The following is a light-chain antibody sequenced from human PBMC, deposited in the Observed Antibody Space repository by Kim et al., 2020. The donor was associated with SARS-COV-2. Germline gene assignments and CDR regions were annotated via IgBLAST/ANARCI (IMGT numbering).Light chain of an antibody. V-gene: IGLV2-8*01. Sequence: QSALTQPPSASGSPGQSVTISCTGSSSDVGGYNYVSWYQQQPGKAPKLMIYDVSKRPSGVPDRFSGSKSGNTASLTVSGLQAEDEADYYCSSYGGSAILVFGGGTKLTVL. CDR2: DVS. J-gene: IGLJ2*01. CDR1: SSDVGGYNY. CDR3: SSYGGSAILV.